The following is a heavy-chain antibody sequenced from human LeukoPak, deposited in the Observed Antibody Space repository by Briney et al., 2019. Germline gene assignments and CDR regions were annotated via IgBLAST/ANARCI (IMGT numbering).Heavy chain of an antibody. CDR1: GFTFTNYG. Sequence: GGSLRLSCVASGFTFTNYGMHWVRRAPGKGLEWVTFIRYDDSNKYYADSVKGRFTISRDNSKSTVYLQMNSLRPEDTAVYYCAKDPDKFWSGYDYWGQGTLVTVSS. J-gene: IGHJ4*02. CDR3: AKDPDKFWSGYDY. V-gene: IGHV3-30*02. D-gene: IGHD3-3*01. CDR2: IRYDDSNK.